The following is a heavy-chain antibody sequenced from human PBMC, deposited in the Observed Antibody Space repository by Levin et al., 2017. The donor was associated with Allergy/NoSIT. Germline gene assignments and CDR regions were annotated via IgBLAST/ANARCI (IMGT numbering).Heavy chain of an antibody. CDR1: GFTFTTFW. CDR2: IERDGSET. V-gene: IGHV3-7*01. D-gene: IGHD3-16*02. Sequence: GESLKISCAASGFTFTTFWMTWVRQAPGKGLEWVANIERDGSETYYVDSVKGRFTISRDNAQNSVYLEMNSLRVDDTAVYYCAREEGWGYHYGMDVWGQGTTVTVSS. J-gene: IGHJ6*02. CDR3: AREEGWGYHYGMDV.